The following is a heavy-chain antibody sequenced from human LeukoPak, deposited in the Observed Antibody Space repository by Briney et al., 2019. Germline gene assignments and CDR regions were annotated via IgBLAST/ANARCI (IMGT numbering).Heavy chain of an antibody. Sequence: ASVKVSCKASGYTFTNSFIHWVRQAPGQGLEWMGWINPNSGGTNYAQKFQGRVTMTRDTSISTAYMELSRLRSDDTAVYYCAREGSVVITSNFDYWGQGTLVTVSS. CDR2: INPNSGGT. V-gene: IGHV1-2*02. CDR1: GYTFTNSF. D-gene: IGHD3-22*01. J-gene: IGHJ4*02. CDR3: AREGSVVITSNFDY.